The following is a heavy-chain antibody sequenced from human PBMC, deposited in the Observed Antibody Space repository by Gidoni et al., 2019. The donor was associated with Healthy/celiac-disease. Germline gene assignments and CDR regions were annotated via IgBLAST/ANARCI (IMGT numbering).Heavy chain of an antibody. CDR2: IRGSGGST. V-gene: IGHV3-23*01. J-gene: IGHJ4*02. Sequence: EVQLLESGGGLVQPGGSLRLSCAAPGFTFSSYAMSWVRQPPGKGLEWVSAIRGSGGSTYYADSVKGRFTISRDNSKNTLYLQMNSLRAEDTAVYYCAKAYSSGWKFDYWGQGTLVTVSS. D-gene: IGHD6-19*01. CDR1: GFTFSSYA. CDR3: AKAYSSGWKFDY.